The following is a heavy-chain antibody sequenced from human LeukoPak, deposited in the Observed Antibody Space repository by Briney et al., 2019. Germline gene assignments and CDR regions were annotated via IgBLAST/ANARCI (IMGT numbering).Heavy chain of an antibody. Sequence: GGSLRLSCAASGFTFSSYEMNWVRQAPGKGLEWVSYISSSGSTIYYADSVKGRFAISRDNAKNSLYLQMNSLRDEDTAVYYCARELRYSYGLDVWGQGTTVTVSS. CDR1: GFTFSSYE. CDR2: ISSSGSTI. V-gene: IGHV3-48*03. J-gene: IGHJ6*02. D-gene: IGHD3-9*01. CDR3: ARELRYSYGLDV.